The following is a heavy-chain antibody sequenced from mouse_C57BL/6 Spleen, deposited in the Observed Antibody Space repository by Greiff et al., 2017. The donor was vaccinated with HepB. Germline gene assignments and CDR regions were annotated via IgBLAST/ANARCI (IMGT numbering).Heavy chain of an antibody. CDR1: GYTFTDYN. J-gene: IGHJ1*03. V-gene: IGHV1-18*01. Sequence: EVQLQESGPELVKPGASVKIPCKASGYTFTDYNMDWVKQSHGKSLEWIGDINPNNGGTIYNQKFKGKATLTVDKSSSTAYMELRSLTSEDTAVYYCFTTIVADWYFDVWGTGTTVTVS. CDR3: FTTIVADWYFDV. CDR2: INPNNGGT. D-gene: IGHD1-1*01.